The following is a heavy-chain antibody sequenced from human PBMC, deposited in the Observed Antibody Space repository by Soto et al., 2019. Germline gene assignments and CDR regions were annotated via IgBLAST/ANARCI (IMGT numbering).Heavy chain of an antibody. CDR3: VKQAHGLDGVAFDY. J-gene: IGHJ4*02. Sequence: GGSLRLSCSASGFIFSESPIYWVRQVPGKGLEAISAVSTSGRSTYYADSVKDRFTISRDNSKNTLFLQMGSLRPEDTAIYYCVKQAHGLDGVAFDYWGQGTQVTFSS. CDR1: GFIFSESP. D-gene: IGHD2-15*01. V-gene: IGHV3-64D*06. CDR2: VSTSGRST.